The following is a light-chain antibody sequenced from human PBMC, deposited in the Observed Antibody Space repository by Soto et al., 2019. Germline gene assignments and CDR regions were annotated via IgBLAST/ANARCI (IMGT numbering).Light chain of an antibody. CDR1: QSVDRY. CDR2: DTS. V-gene: IGKV3-11*01. Sequence: EIVLTQSPATLSLSPGDRATLSCRASQSVDRYLAWYQEKPGQALRLLIYDTSDRATGIPDRFSGSGSGTDFTLTISSVEPEDFAVYYCQQGSHWYTFGQGTKLEIK. CDR3: QQGSHWYT. J-gene: IGKJ2*01.